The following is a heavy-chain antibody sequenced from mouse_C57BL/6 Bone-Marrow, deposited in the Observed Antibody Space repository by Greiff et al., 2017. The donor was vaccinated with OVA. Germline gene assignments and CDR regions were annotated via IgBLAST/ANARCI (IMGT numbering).Heavy chain of an antibody. J-gene: IGHJ3*01. CDR1: GYTFTSYW. V-gene: IGHV1-74*01. CDR3: AIGLLQWGFAY. D-gene: IGHD2-10*01. Sequence: QVQLQQPGAELVKPGASVKVSCKASGYTFTSYWMHWVKQRPGQGLEWIGRIHPSDSDTNYNQKFKGKATLTVDKSSSTAYMQLSRLTSEDSAVYYCAIGLLQWGFAYWGQGTLVTVSA. CDR2: IHPSDSDT.